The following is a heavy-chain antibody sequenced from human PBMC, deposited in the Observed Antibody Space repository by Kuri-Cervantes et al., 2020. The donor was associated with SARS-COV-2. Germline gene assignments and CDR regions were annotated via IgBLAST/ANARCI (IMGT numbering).Heavy chain of an antibody. D-gene: IGHD2-2*01. CDR3: ARSRSSTSCYDYYYYGMDV. J-gene: IGHJ6*02. CDR1: GYTFTSYG. CDR2: ISAYNDNT. V-gene: IGHV1-18*01. Sequence: ASVKVSCKASGYTFTSYGISWVRQAPGQGLEWMGWISAYNDNTNYAQKLQGRVTMTTDTSTSTAYMELRSLRSDDTAVYYCARSRSSTSCYDYYYYGMDVWGQGTTVTVSS.